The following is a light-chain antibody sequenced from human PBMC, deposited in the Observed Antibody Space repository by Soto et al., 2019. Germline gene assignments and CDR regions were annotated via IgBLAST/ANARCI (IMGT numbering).Light chain of an antibody. J-gene: IGKJ1*01. CDR1: QTISSW. V-gene: IGKV1-39*01. CDR3: QQTYSFPRT. CDR2: AAS. Sequence: DIQMTQSPSTLSGSVGDRVTITCRASQTISSWLAWYQQKPGKAPKLLIYAASSLQSGVPSRFSGGGSGTDFTLTITSLQPEDFATYYCQQTYSFPRTFGQGTKVDIK.